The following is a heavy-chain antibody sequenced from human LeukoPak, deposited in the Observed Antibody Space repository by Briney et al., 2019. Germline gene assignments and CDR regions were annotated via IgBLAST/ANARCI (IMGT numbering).Heavy chain of an antibody. J-gene: IGHJ4*02. CDR3: ARDRGYGDYVDY. Sequence: ASVKVSCKASGYTFTGYYMHWVRQAPGQGLEWMGWINPSSGGTNYAQKFQGRVTMTRDTSISTAYMELSRLRSDDTAVYYCARDRGYGDYVDYWGQGTLVTVSS. CDR2: INPSSGGT. V-gene: IGHV1-2*02. D-gene: IGHD5-12*01. CDR1: GYTFTGYY.